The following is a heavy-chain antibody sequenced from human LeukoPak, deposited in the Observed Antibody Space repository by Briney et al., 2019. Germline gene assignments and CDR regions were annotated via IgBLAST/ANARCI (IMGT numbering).Heavy chain of an antibody. CDR2: ISSNGGST. Sequence: HPGGSLRLSCAASGFTFSNYAMSWVRQAPGKGLEYVSAISSNGGSTYYANSVKGRFTISRDNSKNTLYLQMGSLRAEDMAVYYCARGRQYDYVWGSYWKNWFDPWGQGTLVTVSS. D-gene: IGHD3-16*01. CDR3: ARGRQYDYVWGSYWKNWFDP. J-gene: IGHJ5*02. CDR1: GFTFSNYA. V-gene: IGHV3-64*01.